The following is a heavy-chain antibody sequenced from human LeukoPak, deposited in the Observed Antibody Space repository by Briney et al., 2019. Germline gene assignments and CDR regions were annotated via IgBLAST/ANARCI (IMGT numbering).Heavy chain of an antibody. CDR2: IYYSGST. CDR1: GGSISSCDYY. D-gene: IGHD6-13*01. J-gene: IGHJ4*02. CDR3: ARGYSSTPADY. Sequence: SETLSLTCTVSGGSISSCDYYWSWIRQPPGKGLEWIGYIYYSGSTYYNPSLKSRVTISVDTSKNQFSLKLSSVTAADTAVYYCARGYSSTPADYWGQGTLVTVFS. V-gene: IGHV4-30-4*01.